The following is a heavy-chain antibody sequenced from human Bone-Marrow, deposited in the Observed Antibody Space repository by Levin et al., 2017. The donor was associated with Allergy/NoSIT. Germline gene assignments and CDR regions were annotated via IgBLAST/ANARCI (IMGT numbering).Heavy chain of an antibody. CDR3: VREREGGSMVRGVVNWFDP. D-gene: IGHD3-10*01. Sequence: GGSLRLSCAASGFTFDSYDMNWVRQAPGKGLEWLSHISRRGTSIYYADSVRGRFTISRDNAKNSLYLQMNSLRADDTAIYYCVREREGGSMVRGVVNWFDPWGQGTLVTVSS. CDR1: GFTFDSYD. CDR2: ISRRGTSI. J-gene: IGHJ5*02. V-gene: IGHV3-48*03.